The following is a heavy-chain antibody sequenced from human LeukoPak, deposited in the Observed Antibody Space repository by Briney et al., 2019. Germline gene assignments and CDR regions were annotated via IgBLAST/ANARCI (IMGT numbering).Heavy chain of an antibody. CDR3: AKEAPRRGGYYNY. V-gene: IGHV3-30*18. Sequence: PGRSLRLSCAASGFTFSSYGMHWVRQAPGKGLEWVAVISYDGSNKYYADSVKGRFTISRDNSKNTLYLQMNSLRAEDTAVCYCAKEAPRRGGYYNYWGQGTLVTVSS. CDR1: GFTFSSYG. CDR2: ISYDGSNK. J-gene: IGHJ4*02. D-gene: IGHD3-3*01.